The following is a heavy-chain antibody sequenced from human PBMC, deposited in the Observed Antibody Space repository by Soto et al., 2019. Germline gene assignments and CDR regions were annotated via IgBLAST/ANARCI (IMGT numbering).Heavy chain of an antibody. D-gene: IGHD3-16*02. Sequence: SETLSLTCAVYGGSFSGYYRSWIRQPPGKGLEWIGEINHSGSTNYNPSLKSRVTISVDTSKNQFSLKVNSVTDADTAVYYCARAVPTYDYIWGSYRTSTKFDPWGQGTLVTVSS. CDR3: ARAVPTYDYIWGSYRTSTKFDP. V-gene: IGHV4-34*01. CDR2: INHSGST. J-gene: IGHJ5*02. CDR1: GGSFSGYY.